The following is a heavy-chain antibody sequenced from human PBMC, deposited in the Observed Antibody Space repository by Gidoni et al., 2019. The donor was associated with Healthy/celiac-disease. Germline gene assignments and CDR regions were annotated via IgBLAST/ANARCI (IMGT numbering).Heavy chain of an antibody. CDR2: ISSSGSTI. CDR3: ARERGKDYGDY. D-gene: IGHD1-26*01. CDR1: GFTFSSYE. J-gene: IGHJ4*02. V-gene: IGHV3-48*03. Sequence: EVQLVESGGGLVQPGGSLRLSCAASGFTFSSYEMNWVRQAPGKGLEWVSYISSSGSTIYYADSVKGRFTISRDNAKNSLYLQMNSLRAEDTAVYYCARERGKDYGDYWGQGTLVTVSS.